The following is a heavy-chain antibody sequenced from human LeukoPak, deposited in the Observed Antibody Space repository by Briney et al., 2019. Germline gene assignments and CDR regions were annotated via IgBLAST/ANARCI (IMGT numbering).Heavy chain of an antibody. CDR2: IIPILGIA. J-gene: IGHJ5*02. D-gene: IGHD2-15*01. V-gene: IGHV1-69*04. CDR1: GGTFSSYA. Sequence: ASVKVSCKASGGTFSSYAISWVRQAPGQGLEWMGRIIPILGIANYAQKFQGRVTITADKSTSTAYMELSRLRSEDTAVYYCARDGVVVAATRTFWFDPWGQGTLVTVSS. CDR3: ARDGVVVAATRTFWFDP.